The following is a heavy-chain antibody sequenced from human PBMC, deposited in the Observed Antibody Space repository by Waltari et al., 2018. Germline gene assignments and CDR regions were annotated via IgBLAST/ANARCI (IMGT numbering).Heavy chain of an antibody. Sequence: EVQLVESGGGLVQPGGSLGLSCAPSGFTFRNYWMHWVRQAPGKGLLCVSRINPDGRETNYADSVKGRFTISRDNAKNTLYLQMNSLRGEDTAVYYCVRGSNDWIGLDYWGQGALVTVSS. D-gene: IGHD3-9*01. J-gene: IGHJ4*02. CDR3: VRGSNDWIGLDY. CDR2: INPDGRET. CDR1: GFTFRNYW. V-gene: IGHV3-74*01.